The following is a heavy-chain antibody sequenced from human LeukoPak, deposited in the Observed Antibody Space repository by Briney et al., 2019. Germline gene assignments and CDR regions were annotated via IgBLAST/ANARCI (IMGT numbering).Heavy chain of an antibody. CDR1: GGSISSSSYY. CDR3: ARRITQYYYDSSGYPDY. Sequence: PSETLSLTCTVSGGSISSSSYYWGWIRQPPGKGLEWIGSIYYSGSTYYNPSLKSRVTISVDTPKNQFSLKLSSVTAADTAVYYCARRITQYYYDSSGYPDYWGQGTLVTVSS. V-gene: IGHV4-39*01. D-gene: IGHD3-22*01. J-gene: IGHJ4*02. CDR2: IYYSGST.